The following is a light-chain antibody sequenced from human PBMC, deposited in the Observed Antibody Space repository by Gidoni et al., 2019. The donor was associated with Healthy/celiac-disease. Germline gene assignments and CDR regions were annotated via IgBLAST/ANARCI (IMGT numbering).Light chain of an antibody. J-gene: IGKJ2*01. Sequence: DIQMTQSPSSLSASVGDRVTITFRASQSISSYLNWYQQKPGKAPKLLIYAASSWQSGVPSRFSGSGSGTDFTLTISSLQPEDFATYYCQQSYSTPPYTFGQGTKLEIK. V-gene: IGKV1-39*01. CDR1: QSISSY. CDR3: QQSYSTPPYT. CDR2: AAS.